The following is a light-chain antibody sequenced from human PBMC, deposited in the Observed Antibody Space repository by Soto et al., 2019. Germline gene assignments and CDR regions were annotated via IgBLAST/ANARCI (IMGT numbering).Light chain of an antibody. Sequence: ALTQPRSVSGSPGQSVTISCTGTSSDVGAYNYVSWYQQHPGQAPKLMTYDVSKRPSGVPDRFSGSKSGNTASLTISGLQAEDEADYYCCSYADNYTYVFVTGTKVTVL. CDR2: DVS. J-gene: IGLJ1*01. CDR1: SSDVGAYNY. V-gene: IGLV2-11*01. CDR3: CSYADNYTYV.